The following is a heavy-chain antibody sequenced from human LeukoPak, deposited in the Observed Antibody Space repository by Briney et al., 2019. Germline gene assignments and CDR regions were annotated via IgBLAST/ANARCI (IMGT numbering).Heavy chain of an antibody. Sequence: SETLSLTCTVSGGSISSSSYYWGWIRQPPGKGLEWIGSIYYSGSTYYNPSLKSRVTISVDTSKNQFSLKLSSVTAADTAVYYCARANRPAHDFWSGYYIFDYWGQGTLVTVSS. D-gene: IGHD3-3*01. V-gene: IGHV4-39*07. J-gene: IGHJ4*02. CDR2: IYYSGST. CDR1: GGSISSSSYY. CDR3: ARANRPAHDFWSGYYIFDY.